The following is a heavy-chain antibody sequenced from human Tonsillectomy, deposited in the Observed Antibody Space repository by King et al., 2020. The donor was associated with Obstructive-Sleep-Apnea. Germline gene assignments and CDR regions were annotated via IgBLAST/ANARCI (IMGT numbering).Heavy chain of an antibody. D-gene: IGHD4-17*01. Sequence: VQLVESGGGLAHPGGSLRVSCAASGFNFSSYSMNWVRQAPGKGPPPPPHPSFSSRTIYYTESVRGRFTISRDNARNSLYLQMNSLRAEDTAIYYCARDYYADGVFDHWGQGILVTVSS. V-gene: IGHV3-48*01. CDR3: ARDYYADGVFDH. J-gene: IGHJ4*02. CDR1: GFNFSSYS. CDR2: PSFSSRTI.